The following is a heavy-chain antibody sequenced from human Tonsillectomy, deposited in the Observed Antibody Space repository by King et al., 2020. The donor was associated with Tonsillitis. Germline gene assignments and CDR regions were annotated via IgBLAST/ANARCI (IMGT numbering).Heavy chain of an antibody. CDR3: ARVLFGSSSSDFDY. D-gene: IGHD6-6*01. V-gene: IGHV3-7*01. J-gene: IGHJ4*02. CDR2: INQDGSEK. Sequence: VQLVESGGGLVQPGGSLRLSCAASGFTFSSYWMSWVRQAPGKGLEWVANINQDGSEKYHVDSVKGRFTNSRDTAKNSLYLQMNSLRAEDTAVYYCARVLFGSSSSDFDYWGQGTLVTVSS. CDR1: GFTFSSYW.